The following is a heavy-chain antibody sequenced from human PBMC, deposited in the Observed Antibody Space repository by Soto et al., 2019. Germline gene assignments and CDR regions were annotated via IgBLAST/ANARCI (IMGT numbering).Heavy chain of an antibody. CDR3: AGGETAGTPNYWYFDL. J-gene: IGHJ2*01. CDR1: GFTFSSYG. V-gene: IGHV3-33*01. D-gene: IGHD6-13*01. Sequence: QVQLVESGGGVVQPGRSLRLSCAASGFTFSSYGMHWVRQAPGKGLEWVAVIWYDGSNKYYADSVKGRFTISRDNSKNTLYLQMNSLRAEDTAVYYCAGGETAGTPNYWYFDLWGRGTLVTVSS. CDR2: IWYDGSNK.